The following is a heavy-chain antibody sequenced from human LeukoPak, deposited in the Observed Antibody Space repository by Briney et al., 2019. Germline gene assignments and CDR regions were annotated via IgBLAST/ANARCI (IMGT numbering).Heavy chain of an antibody. CDR1: GGSISSYY. CDR2: IYYSGTT. J-gene: IGHJ4*02. Sequence: SETLSLTCTVSGGSISSYYWSWIRQPPGKGLEWIGHIYYSGTTNYNPSLKSRVSMSVDTSKNQFSLKLSSVTAADTAVYYCARGRKYTSGDRVTELRSEYSDYWGQGTLVTVSS. V-gene: IGHV4-59*01. CDR3: ARGRKYTSGDRVTELRSEYSDY. D-gene: IGHD5-18*01.